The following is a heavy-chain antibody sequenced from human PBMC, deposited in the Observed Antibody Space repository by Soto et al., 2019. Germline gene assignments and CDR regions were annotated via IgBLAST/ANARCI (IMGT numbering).Heavy chain of an antibody. D-gene: IGHD2-21*02. Sequence: SETLSLTCAVYGGSFSGYYWSWIRQPPGKGLEWIGEINHSGSTNYNPSLKSRVTISVDTSKNQFSLKLSSVTAADTAVYYCARLGVTFDYWGQGTLVTVSS. V-gene: IGHV4-34*01. J-gene: IGHJ4*02. CDR2: INHSGST. CDR3: ARLGVTFDY. CDR1: GGSFSGYY.